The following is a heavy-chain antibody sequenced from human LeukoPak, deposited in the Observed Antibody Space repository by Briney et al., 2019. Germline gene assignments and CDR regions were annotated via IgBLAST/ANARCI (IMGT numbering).Heavy chain of an antibody. V-gene: IGHV1-8*01. CDR2: MNPNSGNT. CDR3: ARAPYYYDSSGYYYRRSYGMDV. J-gene: IGHJ6*02. CDR1: GYTFTSYD. Sequence: GASVKVSCKASGYTFTSYDINWVRQATGQGLEWMGWMNPNSGNTGYAQKFQGRVTITRNTSISTAYMELSSLRSEDTAVYYCARAPYYYDSSGYYYRRSYGMDVWGQGTTVTVSS. D-gene: IGHD3-22*01.